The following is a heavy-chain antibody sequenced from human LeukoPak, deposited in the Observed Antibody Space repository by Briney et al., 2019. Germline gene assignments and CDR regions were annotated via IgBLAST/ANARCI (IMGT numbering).Heavy chain of an antibody. CDR3: ARVGGSGSFDS. J-gene: IGHJ4*02. D-gene: IGHD6-19*01. CDR2: IGYGGDT. Sequence: GGSLRLSCAACGFTISSDSMHWIRQAPGKGLEYVSAIGYGGDTYYANSVKGRFTISRDISKNTLYLQMGSLRPEDMAVYYCARVGGSGSFDSWGQGTLVSVSS. V-gene: IGHV3-64*01. CDR1: GFTISSDS.